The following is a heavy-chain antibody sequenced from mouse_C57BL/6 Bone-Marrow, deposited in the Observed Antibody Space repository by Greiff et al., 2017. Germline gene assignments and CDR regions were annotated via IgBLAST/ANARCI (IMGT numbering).Heavy chain of an antibody. CDR3: AIGDYYGSSYYAMDY. Sequence: VQLQQPGAELVKPGASVKVSCKASGYTFTSYWMHWVKQRPGQGLEWIGRIHPSDSDTNYNQKFKGKATLTVDKSSSTAYMQLSRLTSEDSAVYYCAIGDYYGSSYYAMDYWGQGTSVTVSS. J-gene: IGHJ4*01. D-gene: IGHD1-1*01. CDR2: IHPSDSDT. CDR1: GYTFTSYW. V-gene: IGHV1-74*01.